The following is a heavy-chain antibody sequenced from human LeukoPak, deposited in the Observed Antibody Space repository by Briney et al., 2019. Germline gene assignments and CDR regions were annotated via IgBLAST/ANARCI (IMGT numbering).Heavy chain of an antibody. V-gene: IGHV1-2*02. CDR3: ARGSLEGAGSFQDIVVVPAAIQYYFDY. CDR1: GYTFTRYY. D-gene: IGHD2-2*01. J-gene: IGHJ4*02. Sequence: SQRVSCKASGYTFTRYYMHCVRQAPGERLERRGWINTNSGGTNYAQKFQGRVTMTRDTSISTAYMELSRLRSDDTAVYYCARGSLEGAGSFQDIVVVPAAIQYYFDYWGQGTLVTVSS. CDR2: INTNSGGT.